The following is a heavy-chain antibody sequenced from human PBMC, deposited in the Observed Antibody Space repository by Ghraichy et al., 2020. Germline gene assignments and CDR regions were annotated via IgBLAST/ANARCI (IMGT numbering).Heavy chain of an antibody. V-gene: IGHV3-48*01. J-gene: IGHJ4*02. D-gene: IGHD3-10*01. CDR1: GFTFSTYS. CDR2: ISGSSSSI. Sequence: GGSLRLSCAASGFTFSTYSMNWVRQAPGKGLEWVSYISGSSSSIYYADSVKGRFTISRDNAKNSLYLQMNSLRAEDTAVYYCARDRSGTYYTYDYWGQGILVTVSS. CDR3: ARDRSGTYYTYDY.